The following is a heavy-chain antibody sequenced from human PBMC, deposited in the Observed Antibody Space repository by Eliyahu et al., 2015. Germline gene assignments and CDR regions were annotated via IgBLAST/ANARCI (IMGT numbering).Heavy chain of an antibody. CDR1: GGSFXGYY. CDR3: ARVYDSSGYYSGYFDY. J-gene: IGHJ4*02. V-gene: IGHV4-34*01. CDR2: INHSGST. Sequence: QVQLQXXGAGLLKPSETLSXTCAVXGGSFXGYYWSXIRQPPGKGLEWIGEINHSGSTNYNPSLKSRVTISVDTSKNQFSLKLSSVTAADTAVYYCARVYDSSGYYSGYFDYWGQGTLVTVSS. D-gene: IGHD3-22*01.